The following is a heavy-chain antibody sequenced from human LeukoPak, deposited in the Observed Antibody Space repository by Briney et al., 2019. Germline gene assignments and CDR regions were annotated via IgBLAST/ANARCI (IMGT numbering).Heavy chain of an antibody. CDR3: AKDPELGL. CDR1: GFTFKKYV. D-gene: IGHD7-27*01. J-gene: IGHJ4*02. Sequence: GGSLRLSCAASGFTFKKYVMHWVRQAPGKGLEWLALIRSDGSDTYNADSVKGRFTISRDNSQNTLFLEMNSLRSEDTAVYYCAKDPELGLWGQGTLVSVSS. CDR2: IRSDGSDT. V-gene: IGHV3-30*02.